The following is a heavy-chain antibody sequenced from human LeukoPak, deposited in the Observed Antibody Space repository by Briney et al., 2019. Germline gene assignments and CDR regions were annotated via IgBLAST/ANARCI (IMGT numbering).Heavy chain of an antibody. J-gene: IGHJ4*02. CDR1: GFTFSSYE. D-gene: IGHD2-15*01. CDR3: VRDPCGGGSCIDY. Sequence: GGSLRLSCAASGFTFSSYEMNWVRQAPGKGLDWLSYISSSGSTIYYADSVKGRFTISRDNAKDSLFLQMSSVRAENTAVYYCVRDPCGGGSCIDYWGQGTLVTVSS. V-gene: IGHV3-48*03. CDR2: ISSSGSTI.